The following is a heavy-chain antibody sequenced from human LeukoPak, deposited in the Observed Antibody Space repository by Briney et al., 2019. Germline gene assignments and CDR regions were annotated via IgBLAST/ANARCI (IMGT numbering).Heavy chain of an antibody. CDR2: IYYSGST. D-gene: IGHD5-18*01. CDR1: GGSISSYY. J-gene: IGHJ4*02. V-gene: IGHV4-59*01. Sequence: SETLSLTCTVSGGSISSYYWSWIRQPPGKGLEWIGYIYYSGSTNYNPSLKSQVTISVDTSKNQFSLKLSSVTAADTAVYYCARSSRGYSYGDFDYWGQGTLVTVSS. CDR3: ARSSRGYSYGDFDY.